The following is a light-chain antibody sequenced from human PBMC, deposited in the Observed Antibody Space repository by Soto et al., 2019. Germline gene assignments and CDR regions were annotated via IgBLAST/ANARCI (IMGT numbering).Light chain of an antibody. Sequence: ALTQPASVSGSPGQALTISCTGTRSDVGGYNYVSWYQQHPGKAPKLMIYDVSNRPSGVSNRFSGSKSGNTASLTISGLQAEDEADYYCSSYTSSSTLVFGGGTKVTVL. J-gene: IGLJ2*01. V-gene: IGLV2-14*01. CDR1: RSDVGGYNY. CDR2: DVS. CDR3: SSYTSSSTLV.